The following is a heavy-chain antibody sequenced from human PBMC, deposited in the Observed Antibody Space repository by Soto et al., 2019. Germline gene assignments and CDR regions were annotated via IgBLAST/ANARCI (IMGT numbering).Heavy chain of an antibody. J-gene: IGHJ4*02. V-gene: IGHV2-5*02. CDR1: GFSLSTSGVG. CDR3: AHGSGWLFDF. D-gene: IGHD6-19*01. Sequence: QITLKESGPTLVTPTQTLTLTCTFSGFSLSTSGVGVGWFRQPPGKALEWLTLIYWDDDNHYSPSLQSRLSITKDTSKTHVVLTMTHMDPVDTATYYCAHGSGWLFDFWGQGALFTVSS. CDR2: IYWDDDN.